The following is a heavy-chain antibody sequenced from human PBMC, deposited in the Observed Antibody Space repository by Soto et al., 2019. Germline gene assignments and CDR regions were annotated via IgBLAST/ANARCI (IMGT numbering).Heavy chain of an antibody. J-gene: IGHJ6*02. V-gene: IGHV3-48*03. Sequence: ESGGGLVQPGGSLRLSCAASGFTFSRYEMNWVRQAPGKGLEWVSYITTSGTTMYYADSVKGRFTTSRDNAKNSLFLQMNSLRAEDTAVYYCARDGRPRGDFYGMDVWGQGTTVTVSS. CDR3: ARDGRPRGDFYGMDV. D-gene: IGHD3-10*01. CDR1: GFTFSRYE. CDR2: ITTSGTTM.